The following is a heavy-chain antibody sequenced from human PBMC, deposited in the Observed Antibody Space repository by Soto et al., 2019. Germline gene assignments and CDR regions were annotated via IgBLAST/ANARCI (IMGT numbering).Heavy chain of an antibody. CDR1: GFSFSSYG. CDR2: ILNDGSNK. Sequence: GGSLRLSCAASGFSFSSYGMHWVRQAPGKGLEWVGVILNDGSNKYYADSVKGRFTISRDNSKNTLSLQMNGLRPEDTAVYYCAKDRSASYPDFWGQGTLVTVSS. D-gene: IGHD3-3*01. V-gene: IGHV3-30*18. J-gene: IGHJ4*03. CDR3: AKDRSASYPDF.